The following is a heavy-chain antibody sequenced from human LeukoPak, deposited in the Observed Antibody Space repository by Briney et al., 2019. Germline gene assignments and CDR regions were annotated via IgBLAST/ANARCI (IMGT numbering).Heavy chain of an antibody. CDR1: GYSMSSGYY. Sequence: SETLSPTCTVSGYSMSSGYYWGWIRQPPGKGLEWIGSIYHSGSTYYNPSLKSRVTISVDTSKNQFSLKLSSVTAADTAVYYCARLGLYGDYYDSSGYYYYFDYWGQGTLVTVSS. J-gene: IGHJ4*02. CDR2: IYHSGST. D-gene: IGHD3-22*01. V-gene: IGHV4-38-2*02. CDR3: ARLGLYGDYYDSSGYYYYFDY.